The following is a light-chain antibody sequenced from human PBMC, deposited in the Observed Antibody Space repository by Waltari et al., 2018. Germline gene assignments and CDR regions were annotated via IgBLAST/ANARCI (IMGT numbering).Light chain of an antibody. CDR3: ISYAGSNNPL. J-gene: IGLJ2*01. V-gene: IGLV2-8*01. CDR2: EVN. Sequence: QSALTQPPSASGSPGQSVPLSCTGTSSAVGGYNYVSCYQQHPGKAPKLMLSEVNKRPSGVPDRFSGSKSGNTASLTVSGLQAEDEADYYCISYAGSNNPLFGGGTKLTVL. CDR1: SSAVGGYNY.